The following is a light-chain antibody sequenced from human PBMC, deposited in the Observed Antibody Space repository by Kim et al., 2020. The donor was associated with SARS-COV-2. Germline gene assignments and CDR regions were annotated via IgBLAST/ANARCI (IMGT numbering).Light chain of an antibody. CDR1: ALPRQY. Sequence: SYELTQPPSMSVSPGQTARITCSGDALPRQYTYWYQQKSGQAPLLVIYDDNKRPSGIPEKFAGSSSGTMATLTISGAQVDDEADYYCFSTDSSGDHKVF. CDR2: DDN. CDR3: FSTDSSGDHKV. V-gene: IGLV3-10*01. J-gene: IGLJ3*02.